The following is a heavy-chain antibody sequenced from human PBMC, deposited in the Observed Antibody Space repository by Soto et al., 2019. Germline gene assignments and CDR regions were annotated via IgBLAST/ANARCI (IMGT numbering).Heavy chain of an antibody. D-gene: IGHD6-19*01. CDR1: GYTFTSYY. J-gene: IGHJ4*02. Sequence: QVQLVQSGAEVQKPGASVKVSCKASGYTFTSYYMHWVRQAPGQGLEWMGIINPSGGSTSYAQKFQGRVTMTRDTSTSTGYMELSSLRSEDTAVYYCARETALIKALAEFDYWGQGTLVTVSS. CDR2: INPSGGST. CDR3: ARETALIKALAEFDY. V-gene: IGHV1-46*03.